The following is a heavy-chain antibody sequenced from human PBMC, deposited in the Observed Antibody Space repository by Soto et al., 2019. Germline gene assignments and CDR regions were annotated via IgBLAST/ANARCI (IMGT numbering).Heavy chain of an antibody. J-gene: IGHJ4*02. CDR1: GFTFSSYA. CDR2: ISRSGGST. D-gene: IGHD1-26*01. Sequence: GGSLRLSCAASGFTFSSYAMSWVRQAPGKGLEWVSVISRSGGSTYYADSVKGRFTISRDNSKNTLYLQMNSLRAEDTAVYYCAKDDIVGTLYYFDSWGQGTLVTVSS. V-gene: IGHV3-23*01. CDR3: AKDDIVGTLYYFDS.